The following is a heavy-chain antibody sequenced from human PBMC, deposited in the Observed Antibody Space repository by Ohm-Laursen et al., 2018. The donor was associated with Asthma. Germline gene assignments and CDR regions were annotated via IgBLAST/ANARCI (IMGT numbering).Heavy chain of an antibody. CDR1: GYTFTSYY. Sequence: ASVKVSCKASGYTFTSYYIHWVRQAPGQGPEWMGRINPNSGATNYAQKFQGRVTITSDTSISTAYMELSSLTSDDTAVYYCARDGVALDYWGQGTLVTVSS. CDR2: INPNSGAT. J-gene: IGHJ4*02. D-gene: IGHD3-3*01. V-gene: IGHV1-2*06. CDR3: ARDGVALDY.